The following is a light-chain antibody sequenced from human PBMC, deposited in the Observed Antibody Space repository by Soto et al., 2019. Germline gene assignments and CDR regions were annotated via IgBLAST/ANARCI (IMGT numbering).Light chain of an antibody. J-gene: IGKJ5*01. CDR1: QSVSSN. CDR3: QQYNNWTPH. V-gene: IGKV3-15*01. Sequence: EIVMTQSPATLSVSPGERATLSCRASQSVSSNLAWYQQKPGQAPRLLIYGASTRATGIPARFSGSGSGTEFNLTISSLQSEDFAVYECQQYNNWTPHLGQGTRREIK. CDR2: GAS.